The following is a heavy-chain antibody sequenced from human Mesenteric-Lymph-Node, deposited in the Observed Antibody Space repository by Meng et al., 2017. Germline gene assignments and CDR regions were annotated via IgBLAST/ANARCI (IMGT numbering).Heavy chain of an antibody. Sequence: LPQGGQRTLKPSETLSRRCAGNGGSLSGAYWNWIRQPPGKGLEWLGEIIPGGSPSYHPSLKSRVTISIDTSKNQLSLMLSSVTAADTAVYYCARRPTGIDYWGQGTLVTVSS. CDR1: GGSLSGAY. CDR3: ARRPTGIDY. D-gene: IGHD2-8*02. CDR2: IIPGGSP. V-gene: IGHV4-34*12. J-gene: IGHJ4*02.